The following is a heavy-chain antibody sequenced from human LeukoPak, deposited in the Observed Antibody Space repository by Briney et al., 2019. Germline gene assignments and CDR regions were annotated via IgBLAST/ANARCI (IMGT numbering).Heavy chain of an antibody. CDR2: ISYDGSNK. CDR3: AKVNFWSGYPIDY. D-gene: IGHD3-3*01. Sequence: GGSLRLSCAASGFTFSSYGMHWVRQAPGKGLEWVAVISYDGSNKYYADSVKGRLTISRDNSKNTLYLQMNSLRAEDTAVYYCAKVNFWSGYPIDYWGQGTLVTVSS. CDR1: GFTFSSYG. J-gene: IGHJ4*02. V-gene: IGHV3-30*18.